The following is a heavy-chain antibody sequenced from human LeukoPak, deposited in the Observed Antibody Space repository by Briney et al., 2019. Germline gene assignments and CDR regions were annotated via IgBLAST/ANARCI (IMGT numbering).Heavy chain of an antibody. Sequence: PSETLSLTCTVSGGSISSYYWSWIRQPPGKGLEWIGYIYYSGSTNYNPSLKSRVTISVDTSKNQFSLKLSSVTAADTAVYYCARIRVLGGYYDSSGYYYYYMDVWGKGTRSPSP. CDR3: ARIRVLGGYYDSSGYYYYYMDV. CDR1: GGSISSYY. J-gene: IGHJ6*03. CDR2: IYYSGST. V-gene: IGHV4-59*01. D-gene: IGHD3-22*01.